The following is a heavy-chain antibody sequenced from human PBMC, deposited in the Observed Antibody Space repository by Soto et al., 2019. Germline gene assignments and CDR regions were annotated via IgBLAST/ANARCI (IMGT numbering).Heavy chain of an antibody. D-gene: IGHD3-22*01. CDR1: GVTFSSYA. J-gene: IGHJ6*02. CDR2: IIPIFGTA. Sequence: SVKVSCKASGVTFSSYAISWVRQAPGQGLEWMGGIIPIFGTANYAQKFQGRVTITADESTSTAYMELSSLRSEDTAVYYCAREKGTYYYDSSGASTYYYYGMDVWGQGTTVTVSS. CDR3: AREKGTYYYDSSGASTYYYYGMDV. V-gene: IGHV1-69*13.